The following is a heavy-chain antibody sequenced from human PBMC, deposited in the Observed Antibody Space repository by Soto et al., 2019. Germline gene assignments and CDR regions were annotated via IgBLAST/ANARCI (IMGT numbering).Heavy chain of an antibody. V-gene: IGHV6-1*01. CDR2: TYYRSKWYN. CDR3: ARDKHDYFNRGIGFDT. CDR1: GDSFSSNVAA. Sequence: SQTLSLTCAISGDSFSSNVAAWNWIRQSPSRGLEWLGRTYYRSKWYNDYAVSVKSRININPDTSKSQFSLQLNSVTPEDTAVYYCARDKHDYFNRGIGFDTWGQGILVTVSS. D-gene: IGHD4-17*01. J-gene: IGHJ5*02.